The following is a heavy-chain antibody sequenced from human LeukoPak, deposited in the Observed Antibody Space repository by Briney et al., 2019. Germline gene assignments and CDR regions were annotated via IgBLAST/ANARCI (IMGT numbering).Heavy chain of an antibody. CDR1: GYTFTSYA. J-gene: IGHJ4*02. D-gene: IGHD1-26*01. V-gene: IGHV1-3*01. Sequence: ASVKVSCKASGYTFTSYAMHWVRQAPGQRLEWMGWISAGNGNTKYSQNFQGRVTFISNTSATTAFMELSSLRSEDAAVYYCARDSGSGNNDYWGQGTLVTVSS. CDR3: ARDSGSGNNDY. CDR2: ISAGNGNT.